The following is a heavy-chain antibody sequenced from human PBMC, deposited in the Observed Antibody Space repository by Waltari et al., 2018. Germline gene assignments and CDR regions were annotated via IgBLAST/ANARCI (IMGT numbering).Heavy chain of an antibody. J-gene: IGHJ4*02. D-gene: IGHD3-10*01. Sequence: VRLVQSGAEVRKPGTTLKMSGQGSGFAFGAIYVHWVRQAPEKGLEWVGHVDPGEGRTLYAKTFQGRVTIAADTSTNIVHMEVRGLRLEDAAVYYCTVSEVGKYFEKWGQGTLVTVSS. CDR2: VDPGEGRT. CDR1: GFAFGAIY. V-gene: IGHV1-69-2*01. CDR3: TVSEVGKYFEK.